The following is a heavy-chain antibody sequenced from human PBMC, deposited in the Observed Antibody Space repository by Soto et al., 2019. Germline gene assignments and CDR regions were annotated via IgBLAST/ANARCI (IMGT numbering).Heavy chain of an antibody. CDR1: GGSINSGAYY. V-gene: IGHV4-31*03. CDR2: IYYSGST. J-gene: IGHJ3*01. Sequence: QVQLQESGPGLVNPSQTLSLTCTVSGGSINSGAYYWSWVRQHPGKGLEWIGYIYYSGSTYFSPSHKSRLTISIDPSKNQFSLKLSSVTAADTAMYYCARARLRAVYAFDFWGQGTMVTVSS. D-gene: IGHD5-12*01. CDR3: ARARLRAVYAFDF.